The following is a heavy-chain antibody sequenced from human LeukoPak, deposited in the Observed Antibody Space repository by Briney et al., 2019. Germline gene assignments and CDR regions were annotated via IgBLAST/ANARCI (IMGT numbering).Heavy chain of an antibody. CDR3: ARAVDGRTGAFDY. CDR2: IYYSGST. V-gene: IGHV4-59*01. CDR1: GGSISSYY. D-gene: IGHD3/OR15-3a*01. Sequence: SETLSLTCTVSGGSISSYYWSWIRQPPGKGLEWIGYIYYSGSTNYNPSLKSRVTISVDTSKNQFSLKLSSVTAADTAVYYCARAVDGRTGAFDYRGQGTLVTVSS. J-gene: IGHJ4*02.